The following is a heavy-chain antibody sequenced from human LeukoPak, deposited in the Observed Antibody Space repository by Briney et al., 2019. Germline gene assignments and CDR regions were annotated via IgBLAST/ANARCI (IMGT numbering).Heavy chain of an antibody. Sequence: SETLSLTCTVSGGSISSSSYYWGWIRQPPGKGLEWIGSIYYSGSTYYNPSLKSRVTISVDTSKNQFSLKLSSVTAADTAVYYCARYTGLWFGTCQRGYNWFDPWGQGTLVTVSS. CDR3: ARYTGLWFGTCQRGYNWFDP. CDR2: IYYSGST. J-gene: IGHJ5*02. V-gene: IGHV4-39*01. CDR1: GGSISSSSYY. D-gene: IGHD3-10*01.